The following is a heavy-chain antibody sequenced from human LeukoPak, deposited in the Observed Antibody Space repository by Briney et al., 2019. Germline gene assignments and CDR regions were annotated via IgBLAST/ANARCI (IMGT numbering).Heavy chain of an antibody. CDR3: ARVIQLWLMLDY. D-gene: IGHD5-18*01. CDR1: GFTVSSYY. CDR2: IYSGGST. V-gene: IGHV3-53*01. J-gene: IGHJ4*02. Sequence: GGSLRLSCAASGFTVSSYYMRWVRQAPGKGLEWVSVIYSGGSTYYADSVTRRFTISRDNSKNSLYLQMNSLRAEDTAVYYCARVIQLWLMLDYWGQGTLVTVSS.